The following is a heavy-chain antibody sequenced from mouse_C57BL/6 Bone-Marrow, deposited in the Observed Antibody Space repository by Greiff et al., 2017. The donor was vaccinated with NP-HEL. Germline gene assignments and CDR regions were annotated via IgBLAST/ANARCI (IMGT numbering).Heavy chain of an antibody. V-gene: IGHV5-16*01. CDR3: ARSYGNSFAY. CDR2: INYDGSST. Sequence: EVMLVESEGGLVQPGSSMKLSCTASGFTFSDYYMAWVRQVPEKGLEWVANINYDGSSTYYLDSLKSRFIISRDNAKNILYLQMSSLKSEDTATYYCARSYGNSFAYWGQGTLVTVSA. D-gene: IGHD2-1*01. CDR1: GFTFSDYY. J-gene: IGHJ3*01.